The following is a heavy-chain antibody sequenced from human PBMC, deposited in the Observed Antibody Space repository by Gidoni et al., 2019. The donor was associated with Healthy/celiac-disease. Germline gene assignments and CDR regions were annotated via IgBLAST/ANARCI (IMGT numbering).Heavy chain of an antibody. J-gene: IGHJ6*02. D-gene: IGHD4-17*01. Sequence: QVQLQESGPGLVKPSETLSLTCTVSGGPISSYYWSWIRQPPGKGLEWIGYIYYSGRTNYNPSLKSRVTISVDTSKNQFSLKLSSVTAADTAVYYCARQGPGDYLEDYYYYGMDVWGQGTTVTVSS. CDR1: GGPISSYY. V-gene: IGHV4-59*08. CDR3: ARQGPGDYLEDYYYYGMDV. CDR2: IYYSGRT.